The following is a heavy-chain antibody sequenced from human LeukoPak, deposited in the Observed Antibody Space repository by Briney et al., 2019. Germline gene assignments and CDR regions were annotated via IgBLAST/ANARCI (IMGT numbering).Heavy chain of an antibody. Sequence: KSGGSLRLSCAASGFTFSSYSMNWVRQAQGKGLEWVSSISSSSSYIYYADSVKGRFTISRDNAKNSLYLQMNSLRAEDTAVYYCARHCSGGSCYDYWGQGTLVTVSS. CDR2: ISSSSSYI. V-gene: IGHV3-21*01. CDR3: ARHCSGGSCYDY. D-gene: IGHD2-15*01. J-gene: IGHJ4*02. CDR1: GFTFSSYS.